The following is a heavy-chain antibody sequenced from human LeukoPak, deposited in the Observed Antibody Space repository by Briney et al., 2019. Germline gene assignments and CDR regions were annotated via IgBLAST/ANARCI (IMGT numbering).Heavy chain of an antibody. Sequence: GGSLRLFCAASGFTFSSYAMNWVRQAPGKGLEWVSAINGGGGSTYYADSVKGRFTISRDNSKNTLFLQMNSLRVEDTAVYYCVKGPLVRLDYWGQGTLVTVSS. D-gene: IGHD6-13*01. CDR1: GFTFSSYA. CDR2: INGGGGST. V-gene: IGHV3-23*01. J-gene: IGHJ4*02. CDR3: VKGPLVRLDY.